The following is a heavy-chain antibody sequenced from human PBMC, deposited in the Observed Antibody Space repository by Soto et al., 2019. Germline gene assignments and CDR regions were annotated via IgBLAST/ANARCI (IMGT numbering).Heavy chain of an antibody. Sequence: PSETLSLTCTVSGGSISSSSYYWGWIRQPPGKGLEWIGSIYYSGSTYYNPSLKSRVTISVDTSKNQFSLKLSSVTAADTAVYYCARHNLDGDYANWFDPWGQGTLVTVSS. CDR2: IYYSGST. J-gene: IGHJ5*02. D-gene: IGHD4-17*01. CDR3: ARHNLDGDYANWFDP. CDR1: GGSISSSSYY. V-gene: IGHV4-39*01.